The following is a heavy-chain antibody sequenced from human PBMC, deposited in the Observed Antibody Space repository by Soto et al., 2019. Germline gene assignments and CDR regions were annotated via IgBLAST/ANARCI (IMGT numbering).Heavy chain of an antibody. V-gene: IGHV2-5*02. J-gene: IGHJ4*02. CDR2: IYWDDDK. Sequence: QITLKESGPTLVRPTQTLTLTCTFSGFSLTTSGVGVGWIRQPTGKALEWLAVIYWDDDKRYSSSLKSRLTITKDTSENQVLLTMTNMDPVDTATYYCAHHPYYGLGSYSFDYWGQGTLVTVSS. CDR3: AHHPYYGLGSYSFDY. CDR1: GFSLTTSGVG. D-gene: IGHD3-10*01.